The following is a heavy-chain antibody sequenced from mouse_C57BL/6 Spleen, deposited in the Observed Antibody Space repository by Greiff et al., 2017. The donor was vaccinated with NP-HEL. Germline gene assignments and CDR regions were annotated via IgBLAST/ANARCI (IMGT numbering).Heavy chain of an antibody. V-gene: IGHV1-69*01. CDR1: GYTFTSYW. J-gene: IGHJ1*03. Sequence: QVQLQQPGAELVMPGASVKLSCKASGYTFTSYWMHWVKQRPGQGLEWIGEIDPSDSYTNYNQKFKGKSTLTVDKSSSTAYMQLSRLTSEDSAVYYCARRGDYNGSRRYFDVWGTGTTVTVSS. CDR3: ARRGDYNGSRRYFDV. CDR2: IDPSDSYT. D-gene: IGHD1-1*01.